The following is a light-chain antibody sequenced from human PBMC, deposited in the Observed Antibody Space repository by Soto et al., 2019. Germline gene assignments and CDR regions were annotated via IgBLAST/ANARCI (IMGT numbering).Light chain of an antibody. V-gene: IGKV4-1*01. CDR2: WAS. CDR3: QRYYSTPS. J-gene: IGKJ4*01. Sequence: VVTQSPASLAVSLGARATINCKSSESVLYSSKNRNHLAWYQQRPARPPRVLIYWASTRESGVPDRFSGRGSVTDFTLTISSLQAEDVAVYYCQRYYSTPSFGGGTKV. CDR1: ESVLYSSKNRNH.